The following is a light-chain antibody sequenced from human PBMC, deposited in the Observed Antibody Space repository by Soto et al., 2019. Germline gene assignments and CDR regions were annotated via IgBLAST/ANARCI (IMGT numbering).Light chain of an antibody. CDR1: QTISSW. V-gene: IGKV1-5*03. Sequence: DIQMTQSPSTLSGSVGDRVTITCRASQTISSWLAWYQQKPGKAPKLLIYKASNLESGVPSRFSGSGSGTDFTLTISSLQPDDFATYYCQQYYTYRTFGQGTKVDIK. CDR2: KAS. J-gene: IGKJ1*01. CDR3: QQYYTYRT.